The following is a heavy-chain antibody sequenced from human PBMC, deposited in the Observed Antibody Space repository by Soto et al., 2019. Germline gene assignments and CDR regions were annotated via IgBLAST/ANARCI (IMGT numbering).Heavy chain of an antibody. V-gene: IGHV3-23*01. CDR2: ISGSGGST. CDR3: AKDRWASGSYYSPDAFDI. Sequence: SLRLSCAASGFTFSSYAMSWVRQAPGKGLEWVSAISGSGGSTYYADSVKGRFTISRDNSKNTLYLQMNSLRAEDTAVYYCAKDRWASGSYYSPDAFDIWGQGTMVTVSS. D-gene: IGHD1-26*01. J-gene: IGHJ3*02. CDR1: GFTFSSYA.